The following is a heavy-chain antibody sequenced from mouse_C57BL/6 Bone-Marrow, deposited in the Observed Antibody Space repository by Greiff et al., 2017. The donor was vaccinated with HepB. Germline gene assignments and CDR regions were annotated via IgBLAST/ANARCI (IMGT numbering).Heavy chain of an antibody. J-gene: IGHJ4*01. CDR3: VRKDWDEYYAMDY. Sequence: EVMLVESGGGLVQPKGSLKLSCAASGFSFNTYAMNWVRQAPGKGLEWVARIRSKSNNYATYYADSVKDRFTISRDDSESMLYLQMNNLKTEDTAMYYCVRKDWDEYYAMDYWGQGTSVTVSS. D-gene: IGHD4-1*01. CDR1: GFSFNTYA. CDR2: IRSKSNNYAT. V-gene: IGHV10-1*01.